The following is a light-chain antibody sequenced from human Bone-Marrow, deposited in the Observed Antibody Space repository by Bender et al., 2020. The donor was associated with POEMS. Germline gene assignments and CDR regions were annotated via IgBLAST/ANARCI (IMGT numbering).Light chain of an antibody. CDR2: DVS. CDR1: SSDIGGYNY. J-gene: IGLJ2*01. Sequence: QSALTQPASVSGSPGQSLTISCTGTSSDIGGYNYVSWYQQHPGRAPKLIIYDVSSRPSGVSNRFSGSKAGNTASLTISGLQAEDEADYFCSSGTNSGPPVVFGGGTTMTVL. V-gene: IGLV2-14*01. CDR3: SSGTNSGPPVV.